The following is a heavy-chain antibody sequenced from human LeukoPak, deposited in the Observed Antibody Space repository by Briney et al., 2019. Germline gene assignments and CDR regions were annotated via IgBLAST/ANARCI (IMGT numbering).Heavy chain of an antibody. CDR1: GGSISSYY. V-gene: IGHV4-59*01. Sequence: SETLSLTCTVSGGSISSYYWSWIRQPPGKGLEWIGYIYYSGSTNYNPSLKSRVTISVDTSKNQFSLKLSSVTAADTAVYYCARVYFPYRWFGELSFDYWGQGTLATVSS. CDR3: ARVYFPYRWFGELSFDY. D-gene: IGHD3-10*01. CDR2: IYYSGST. J-gene: IGHJ4*02.